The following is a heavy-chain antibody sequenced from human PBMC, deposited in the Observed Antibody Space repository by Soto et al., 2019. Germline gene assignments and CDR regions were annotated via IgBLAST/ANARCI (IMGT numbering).Heavy chain of an antibody. D-gene: IGHD2-2*01. CDR3: AKAGFGRYCSSTSCVHFDY. V-gene: IGHV3-23*01. J-gene: IGHJ4*02. CDR1: GFTFTTYA. CDR2: ISGSGGST. Sequence: EVQVLESGGGLVQPGGSLRLSCVASGFTFTTYAMTWVRQAPGKGLEWVSIISGSGGSTHYADSVKGRFIISRDNSKNTQYLPMNGLRAEDTAVYYCAKAGFGRYCSSTSCVHFDYWGQGTLVTVSS.